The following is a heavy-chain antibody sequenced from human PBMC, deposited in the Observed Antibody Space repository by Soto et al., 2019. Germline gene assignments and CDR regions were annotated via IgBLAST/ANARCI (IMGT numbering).Heavy chain of an antibody. Sequence: SETLSLTCTVSGGSISSYYWSWIRQPPGKGLEWIGYIYYSGSTNYNPSLKSRVTISVDTSKNQFSLKASDSAMYYCARLTLAQDSSGYHIFDYWGLGTLVTVSS. J-gene: IGHJ4*02. CDR2: IYYSGST. V-gene: IGHV4-59*12. D-gene: IGHD3-22*01. CDR3: ARLTLAQDSSGYHIFDY. CDR1: GGSISSYY.